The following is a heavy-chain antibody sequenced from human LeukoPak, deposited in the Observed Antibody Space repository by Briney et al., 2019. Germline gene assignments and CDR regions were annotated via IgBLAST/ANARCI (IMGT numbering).Heavy chain of an antibody. D-gene: IGHD4-17*01. J-gene: IGHJ4*02. Sequence: PSESLSLTCTVSGGSIRSYCWSWIRQPPGKGLEWIGYIYYSGSTNYNPSLKSRVSISVDKSKNQFSLKLSSVTAADTAVYYCARTGSTVSMLYPFDHWGQGTLVTVSS. CDR3: ARTGSTVSMLYPFDH. CDR1: GGSIRSYC. CDR2: IYYSGST. V-gene: IGHV4-59*01.